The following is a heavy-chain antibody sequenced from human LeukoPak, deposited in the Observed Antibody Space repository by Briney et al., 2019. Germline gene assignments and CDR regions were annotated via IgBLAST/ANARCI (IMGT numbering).Heavy chain of an antibody. CDR3: ARSSDSSGYYPLWYFDL. J-gene: IGHJ2*01. V-gene: IGHV1-18*01. D-gene: IGHD3-22*01. CDR1: GYTFTSYG. CDR2: ISAYNGNT. Sequence: ASVKVSCKASGYTFTSYGISWVRQAPGQGLEWMGWISAYNGNTNYAQKLQGRVTMTTDTSTSTAYMGLRSLRSDDTAVCYCARSSDSSGYYPLWYFDLWGRGTLDTVSS.